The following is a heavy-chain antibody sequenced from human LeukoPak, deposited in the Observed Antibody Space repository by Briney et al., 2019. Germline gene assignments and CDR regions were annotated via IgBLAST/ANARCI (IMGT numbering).Heavy chain of an antibody. V-gene: IGHV3-21*01. D-gene: IGHD6-19*01. CDR3: ASSAVAGTVDY. CDR2: ISSSSSYI. J-gene: IGHJ4*02. Sequence: PGGSLRLSCAASGFTFSSYSMNWVRQAPGKVLEWVSSISSSSSYIYYADSVKGRFTISRDNAKNSLYLQMNSLRAEDTAVYYCASSAVAGTVDYWGQGTLVTVSS. CDR1: GFTFSSYS.